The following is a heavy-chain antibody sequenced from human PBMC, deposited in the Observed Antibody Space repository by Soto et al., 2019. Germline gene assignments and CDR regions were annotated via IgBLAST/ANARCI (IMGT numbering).Heavy chain of an antibody. CDR2: VSASGLNT. J-gene: IGHJ4*02. D-gene: IGHD6-19*01. CDR1: GFTFSTYA. Sequence: GGSLRLSCAASGFTFSTYAMAWVRQAPGKGLEWVSGVSASGLNTDYADPVKGRFYISRDNSKNTVSLEMTSLRAEDTAVYYCAKGGRQWLVTSDFNYWDQGALVTVSS. CDR3: AKGGRQWLVTSDFNY. V-gene: IGHV3-23*01.